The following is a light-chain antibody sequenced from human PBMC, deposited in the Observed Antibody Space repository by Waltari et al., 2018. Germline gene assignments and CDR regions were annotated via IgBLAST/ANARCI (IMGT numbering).Light chain of an antibody. CDR2: TAS. V-gene: IGKV1-39*01. J-gene: IGKJ2*01. Sequence: DIQMTQSPSYLSASLGDRVTITCRASQSVSDYLNWYQQKPGKAPRLLIYTASSLQSGVPSTFSCSGSGTEFTLTISSLQIEDFATYYCQQSYTTPYTFGQGTKLVIK. CDR1: QSVSDY. CDR3: QQSYTTPYT.